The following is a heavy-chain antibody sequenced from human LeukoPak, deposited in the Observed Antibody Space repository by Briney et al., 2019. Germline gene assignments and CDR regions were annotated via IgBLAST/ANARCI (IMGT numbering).Heavy chain of an antibody. V-gene: IGHV4-39*07. CDR3: ARDPTPRGSLADAFDI. CDR2: IYYSGST. J-gene: IGHJ3*02. Sequence: SETLSLTCTVSGGSISSSSYYWGWIRQPPGKGLEWIGSIYYSGSTYYNPSLKSRVTISVDTSKNQFSLKLSSVTAADTAVYYCARDPTPRGSLADAFDIWGQGTMVTVSS. CDR1: GGSISSSSYY. D-gene: IGHD1-26*01.